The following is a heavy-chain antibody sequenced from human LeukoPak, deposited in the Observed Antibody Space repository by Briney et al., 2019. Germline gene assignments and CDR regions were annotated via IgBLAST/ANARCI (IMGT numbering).Heavy chain of an antibody. V-gene: IGHV3-53*01. CDR2: MYSGGST. Sequence: GGSLRLSCAASGFTVSSNYMSWVRQAPGKGLEWVSVMYSGGSTYYADSVKGRFSISRDNSQNTLYLQMNTLRAEDTALYYCARVPSGCYACDFDYWGQGTLVTVSS. CDR3: ARVPSGCYACDFDY. J-gene: IGHJ4*02. CDR1: GFTVSSNY. D-gene: IGHD2-2*01.